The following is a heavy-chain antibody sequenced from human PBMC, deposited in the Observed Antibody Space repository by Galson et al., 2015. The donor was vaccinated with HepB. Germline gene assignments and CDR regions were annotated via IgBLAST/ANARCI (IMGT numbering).Heavy chain of an antibody. CDR1: GGSISRRNW. D-gene: IGHD5-18*01. CDR2: ISPSGTTSGTT. Sequence: SLTCAVSGGSISRRNWWSWVRQPPGKGLEWIGGISPSGTTSGTTNYNTSLQRRITIPKDKSKNQFFLKLSPVTDADTDLYYCAREGGYTKYYYGVDVWGQGTTVIVSS. CDR3: AREGGYTKYYYGVDV. V-gene: IGHV4-4*02. J-gene: IGHJ6*02.